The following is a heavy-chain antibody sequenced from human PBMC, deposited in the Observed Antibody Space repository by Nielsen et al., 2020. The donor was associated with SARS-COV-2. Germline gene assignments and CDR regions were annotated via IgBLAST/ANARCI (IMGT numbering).Heavy chain of an antibody. Sequence: SETLSLTCAVYGGSFSGYYWSWIRQPPGKGLEWIGEINHSGSTNYNPSLKSRVTISVDTSKNQVFLKLSSVTAADTAVYYCARDPGYSSSSEGWFDPWGQGTLVTVSS. CDR3: ARDPGYSSSSEGWFDP. CDR1: GGSFSGYY. D-gene: IGHD6-6*01. J-gene: IGHJ5*02. CDR2: INHSGST. V-gene: IGHV4-34*01.